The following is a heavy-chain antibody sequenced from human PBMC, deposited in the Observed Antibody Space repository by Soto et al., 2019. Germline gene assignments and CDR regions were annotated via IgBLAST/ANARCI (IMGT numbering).Heavy chain of an antibody. Sequence: ASVKVSCKASGYTFTSYGISWVRQAPGQGLEWMGWISAYNGNTNYAQKLQGRVTMTTDTSPSTAYMDLRSLRYDDTAVYYCARDTYDFWRGYSDYYYGMDVWGQGTTVTVSS. V-gene: IGHV1-18*01. CDR3: ARDTYDFWRGYSDYYYGMDV. J-gene: IGHJ6*02. CDR1: GYTFTSYG. CDR2: ISAYNGNT. D-gene: IGHD3-3*01.